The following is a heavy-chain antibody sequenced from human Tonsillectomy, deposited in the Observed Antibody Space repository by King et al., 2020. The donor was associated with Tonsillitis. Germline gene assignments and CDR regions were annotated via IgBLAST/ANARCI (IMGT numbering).Heavy chain of an antibody. Sequence: VQLVQSGGGLVQPGGSLRLSCAASGFTFSTYSMNWVCQAPGKGLEWVSYITSSSSTRYYADSVKGRFTISRDNAKNSLYLQMSSLRVEDTAVYYCARAPAGMAPSPPFDYWGQGTLVTVSS. V-gene: IGHV3-48*01. D-gene: IGHD2-2*01. CDR2: ITSSSSTR. CDR3: ARAPAGMAPSPPFDY. CDR1: GFTFSTYS. J-gene: IGHJ4*02.